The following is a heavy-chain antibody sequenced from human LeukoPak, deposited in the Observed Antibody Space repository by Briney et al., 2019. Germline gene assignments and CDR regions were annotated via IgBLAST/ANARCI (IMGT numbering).Heavy chain of an antibody. V-gene: IGHV4-61*01. D-gene: IGHD5-18*01. CDR1: GGTVSGDSINNYY. CDR2: IYYSGYT. Sequence: PSETLSLTCTVSGGTVSGDSINNYYWSWIRQPPGKGLEWIGYIYYSGYTNYNPSLKSRVTISVDTSKNQFSLQLSSVTPADTAVYFCARAMGEVQLWLLCSVYWGQGTLVTVSS. CDR3: ARAMGEVQLWLLCSVY. J-gene: IGHJ4*02.